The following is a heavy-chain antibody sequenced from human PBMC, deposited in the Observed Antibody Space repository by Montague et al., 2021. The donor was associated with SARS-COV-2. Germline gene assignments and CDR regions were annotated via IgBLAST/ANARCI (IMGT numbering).Heavy chain of an antibody. CDR3: ARIFDSSWPTFDY. J-gene: IGHJ4*02. CDR2: XXWDDDK. CDR1: GFSLSTSGIC. V-gene: IGHV2-70*01. Sequence: PALVKPTQTLTLTCTFSGFSLSTSGICVSWIRQPPGKALEWLALXXWDDDKYYSTSLKTRLTISKDTSKNQVVLTMTNMDPVDTATYYCARIFDSSWPTFDYWGQGTLVTVSS. D-gene: IGHD6-13*01.